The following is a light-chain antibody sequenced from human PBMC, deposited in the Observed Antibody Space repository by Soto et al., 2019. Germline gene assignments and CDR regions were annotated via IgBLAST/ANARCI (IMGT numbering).Light chain of an antibody. CDR1: QSLLHRSGIHY. CDR2: FGS. V-gene: IGKV2-28*01. J-gene: IGKJ5*01. CDR3: LQALQTPPT. Sequence: DILMTQSPLSLPVTPGEPASISCRSSQSLLHRSGIHYINWYLQKPGQSPQLLIYFGSTRASGVPDRFSGSGSGTDFTLKINRVEAEDVGVYYCLQALQTPPTFGQGTRLEIK.